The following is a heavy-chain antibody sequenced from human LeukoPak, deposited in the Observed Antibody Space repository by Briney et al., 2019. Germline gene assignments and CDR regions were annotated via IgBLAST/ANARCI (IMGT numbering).Heavy chain of an antibody. CDR2: ISPDSGGT. Sequence: ASVKVSCKASGYTFSGYYIHWVRQAPGQGPEWMGWISPDSGGTNYAQKFQGRVTVTGDSSISIVYMELSGLRSDDTAVYYCARDSIRGVQLLDYWGQGTLVTVSS. CDR1: GYTFSGYY. CDR3: ARDSIRGVQLLDY. D-gene: IGHD5-24*01. J-gene: IGHJ4*02. V-gene: IGHV1-2*02.